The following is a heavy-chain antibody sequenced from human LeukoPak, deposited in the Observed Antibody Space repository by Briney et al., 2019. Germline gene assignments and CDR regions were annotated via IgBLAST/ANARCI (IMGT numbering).Heavy chain of an antibody. CDR2: IKQDGSEK. V-gene: IGHV3-7*04. CDR1: GFTFDDYD. J-gene: IGHJ6*03. D-gene: IGHD2-2*01. CDR3: ARGPLYCSSTSCYAGYYYYYMDV. Sequence: GGSLRLSCAASGFTFDDYDMSWVRQAPGKGLEWVANIKQDGSEKYYVDSVKGRFTISRDNAKNSLYLQMNSLRAEDTAVYYCARGPLYCSSTSCYAGYYYYYMDVWGKGTTVTVSS.